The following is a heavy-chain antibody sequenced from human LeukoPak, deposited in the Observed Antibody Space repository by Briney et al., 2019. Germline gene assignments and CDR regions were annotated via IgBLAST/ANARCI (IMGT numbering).Heavy chain of an antibody. V-gene: IGHV1-46*01. Sequence: GASVKVSCKASGYTFTGYYMHWVRQAPGQGLEWMGMINPDGGGTRYAQKFQGRVTITRDTSTSTVYMELSSLRSEDTAVYYCARRRYCSSTSCPGWFDPWGQGTLVTVSS. CDR1: GYTFTGYY. CDR3: ARRRYCSSTSCPGWFDP. J-gene: IGHJ5*02. CDR2: INPDGGGT. D-gene: IGHD2-2*01.